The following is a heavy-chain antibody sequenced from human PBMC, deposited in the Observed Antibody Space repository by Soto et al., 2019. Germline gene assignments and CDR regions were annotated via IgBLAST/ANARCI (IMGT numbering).Heavy chain of an antibody. CDR1: GFIFNNYG. CDR2: IWFDGSNR. V-gene: IGHV3-33*01. CDR3: ARDKQISLTVIDAFDI. J-gene: IGHJ3*02. Sequence: QVQLVESGGGVVQPGRSLRLSCEASGFIFNNYGMNWVRQAPGKGPEWVALIWFDGSNRYYADSVKGRFTISRDNFMNTLYMQMNSLRVEDTAMYYCARDKQISLTVIDAFDIWGEGTMVTVSS. D-gene: IGHD4-17*01.